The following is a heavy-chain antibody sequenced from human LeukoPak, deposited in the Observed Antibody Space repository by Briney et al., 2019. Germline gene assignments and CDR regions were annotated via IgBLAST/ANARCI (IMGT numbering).Heavy chain of an antibody. J-gene: IGHJ6*03. D-gene: IGHD1-26*01. CDR1: GFTFSSYG. CDR2: ISYDGNTI. CDR3: ARVLGGSYRRGYYYYMDV. Sequence: GGSLRLSCAASGFTFSSYGMHWVRQAPGKGLEWVALISYDGNTINYADSVKGRFTISRDNAKNSLYLQMNSLRAEDTAVYYCARVLGGSYRRGYYYYMDVWGKGTTVTVSS. V-gene: IGHV3-30*03.